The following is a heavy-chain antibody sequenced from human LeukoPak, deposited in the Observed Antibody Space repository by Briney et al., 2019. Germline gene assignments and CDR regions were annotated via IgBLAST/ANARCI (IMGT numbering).Heavy chain of an antibody. V-gene: IGHV4-59*01. D-gene: IGHD2-15*01. CDR1: GGSISSYY. Sequence: SETLSLTCTVSGGSISSYYWSWIRQPPGKGLEWIGYIYYSGSTNYHPSLKSRVTISVDTSKNQFSLKLSSVTAAETAVYYCARAFQYCSGGSCPGPFDYWGQGTLVTVSS. CDR2: IYYSGST. CDR3: ARAFQYCSGGSCPGPFDY. J-gene: IGHJ4*02.